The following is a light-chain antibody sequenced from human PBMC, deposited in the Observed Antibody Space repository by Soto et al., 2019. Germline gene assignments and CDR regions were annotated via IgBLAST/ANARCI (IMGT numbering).Light chain of an antibody. CDR1: QTVSSSN. J-gene: IGKJ4*01. Sequence: EIVLTQSPDTLSLSPGERATLSSRPIQTVSSSNVAWYQQRSGQAPRLLIYDASTRASGISDRFSGSGSATDFTLTISRLEPEDFAVYYCQQYGTSPPLTFGGGTKVDI. V-gene: IGKV3-20*01. CDR3: QQYGTSPPLT. CDR2: DAS.